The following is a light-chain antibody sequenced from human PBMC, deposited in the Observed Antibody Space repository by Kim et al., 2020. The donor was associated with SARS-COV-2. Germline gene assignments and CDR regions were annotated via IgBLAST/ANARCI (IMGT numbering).Light chain of an antibody. CDR3: QVWDSSSWV. CDR2: YDS. CDR1: NIGSKS. J-gene: IGLJ3*02. Sequence: SYELTQPPSVSVAPGKTARITCGGNNIGSKSVHWYQQKPGQAPVLVIYYDSDRPSGIPERFSGSNSGNTATLTISRVEAGDEADSYCQVWDSSSWVFGGG. V-gene: IGLV3-21*04.